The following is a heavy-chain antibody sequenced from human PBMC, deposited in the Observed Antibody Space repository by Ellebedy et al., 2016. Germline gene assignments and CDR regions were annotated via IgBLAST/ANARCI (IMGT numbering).Heavy chain of an antibody. CDR3: ARPGLKGTGDNRFDS. Sequence: GESLKISCEGSGFSFSGYSMDWVRQAPGKGLEWVGVISQDGTYKAYGESVKGRFTISRDNSKLYLQMDSLRLDDTAVYYCARPGLKGTGDNRFDSWGQGTLVSVSS. CDR2: ISQDGTYK. V-gene: IGHV3-30*04. J-gene: IGHJ5*01. CDR1: GFSFSGYS. D-gene: IGHD7-27*01.